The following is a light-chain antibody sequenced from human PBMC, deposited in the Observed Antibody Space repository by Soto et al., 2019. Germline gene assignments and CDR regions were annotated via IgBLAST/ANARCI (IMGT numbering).Light chain of an antibody. J-gene: IGKJ1*01. CDR2: GAS. Sequence: EIVLTQSPGTLSLSPGERATLSCRASHSVSSSYLAWYQQKPGQAPRLLIYGASSRATGIPDRFSGSGSGTDFTLTISRLEPEDFAVYYCQQYSSSPWTFGQGTKVEIK. CDR3: QQYSSSPWT. CDR1: HSVSSSY. V-gene: IGKV3-20*01.